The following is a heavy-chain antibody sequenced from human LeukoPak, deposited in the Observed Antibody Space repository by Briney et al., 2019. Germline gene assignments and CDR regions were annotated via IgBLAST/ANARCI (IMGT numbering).Heavy chain of an antibody. CDR2: INHSGST. Sequence: SETLSLTCAVYGGSFSGYYWSWIRQPPGKGLEWIGEINHSGSTNYNPSLKSRVTISVDKSKNQFSLKLSSVTAADTAVYYCARDGGSSGSYFDYWGQGTLVTVSS. V-gene: IGHV4-34*01. CDR1: GGSFSGYY. D-gene: IGHD3-22*01. CDR3: ARDGGSSGSYFDY. J-gene: IGHJ4*02.